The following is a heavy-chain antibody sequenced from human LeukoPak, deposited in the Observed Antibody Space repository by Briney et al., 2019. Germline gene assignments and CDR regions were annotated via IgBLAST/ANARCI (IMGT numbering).Heavy chain of an antibody. Sequence: GGSLRLSCAASGFTFDDYDMHWVRQPPGKGLEWVSFISWDGDSTLYGDSVKGRFTISRDNAKNSLFLQMNSLRAEDTAVYYCARAHQWLVLRYYYYYMDVWGKGTTVTVSS. CDR1: GFTFDDYD. CDR2: ISWDGDST. J-gene: IGHJ6*03. CDR3: ARAHQWLVLRYYYYYMDV. D-gene: IGHD6-19*01. V-gene: IGHV3-43D*04.